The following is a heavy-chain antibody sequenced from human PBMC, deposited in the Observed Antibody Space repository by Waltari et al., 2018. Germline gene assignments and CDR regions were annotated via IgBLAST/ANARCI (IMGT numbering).Heavy chain of an antibody. D-gene: IGHD4-4*01. CDR2: ISWNSGSI. CDR3: ARGYSNYYFDY. J-gene: IGHJ4*02. V-gene: IGHV3-9*03. CDR1: GFTFDDYA. Sequence: EVQLVESGGGLVQPGRSLRLSCAASGFTFDDYAMHWVRQAPGKGLEWVSGISWNSGSIGYADSVKGRFTISRDNAKNSLYLQMNSLRAEDMALYYCARGYSNYYFDYWGQGTLVTVSS.